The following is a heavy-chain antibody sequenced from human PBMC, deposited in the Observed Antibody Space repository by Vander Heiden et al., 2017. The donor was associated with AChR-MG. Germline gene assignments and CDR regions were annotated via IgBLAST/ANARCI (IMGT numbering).Heavy chain of an antibody. J-gene: IGHJ4*02. D-gene: IGHD5-12*01. V-gene: IGHV4-34*01. CDR2: INHSGST. CDR3: ARGNSGYDPRDY. CDR1: GGSFSGYY. Sequence: QVQLQQWGAGLLKPSETLSLTCAVYGGSFSGYYWSWIRQPPGKGLEWIGEINHSGSTNYNPSLKSRVTISVDTSKNQFSLKLSSVTAADTAVYYCARGNSGYDPRDYWGQGTLVTVSS.